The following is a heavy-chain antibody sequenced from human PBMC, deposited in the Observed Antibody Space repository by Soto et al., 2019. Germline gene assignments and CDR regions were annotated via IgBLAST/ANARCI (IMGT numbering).Heavy chain of an antibody. D-gene: IGHD7-27*01. CDR2: IWYDGSNQ. J-gene: IGHJ4*02. CDR1: GFSFKVYN. CDR3: AKDGEAYNLDY. V-gene: IGHV3-30*02. Sequence: PGGSLRLSCAASGFSFKVYNMHWVRQAPGKGLEWVTFIWYDGSNQYYADSVKGRFTISRDNSKNTLYLQMNSLRDEDTAVSYCAKDGEAYNLDYWGQGTLVTVSS.